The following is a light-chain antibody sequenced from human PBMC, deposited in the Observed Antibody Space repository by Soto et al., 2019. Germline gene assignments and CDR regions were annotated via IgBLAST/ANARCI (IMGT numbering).Light chain of an antibody. CDR1: QSVNSDY. J-gene: IGKJ1*01. CDR3: QQYGSSPRT. Sequence: EIVMTQSPATLSVSPGERATLSCSASQSVNSDYLAWFQQKPGQAPRLLIYGASSRATGIPDRFSGSGSGTDFTLTISRLEPEDFAVYYCQQYGSSPRTFGQGTKVDIK. V-gene: IGKV3-20*01. CDR2: GAS.